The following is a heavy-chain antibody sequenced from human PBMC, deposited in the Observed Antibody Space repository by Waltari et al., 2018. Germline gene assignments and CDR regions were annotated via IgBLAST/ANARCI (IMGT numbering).Heavy chain of an antibody. CDR3: ARRSRGSGSYAFGAFDI. CDR1: GSISSTTYY. J-gene: IGHJ3*02. CDR2: MSSSGHT. D-gene: IGHD1-26*01. V-gene: IGHV4-39*01. Sequence: QLQLQESGPGLVKPSETLSLTCTVPGSISSTTYYWGWIRQPPGKGLEWIGSMSSSGHTYYNPSLKSRVTISVDTSKNQFSLRLSSVTAADTAVYYCARRSRGSGSYAFGAFDIWGQGTMVIVSS.